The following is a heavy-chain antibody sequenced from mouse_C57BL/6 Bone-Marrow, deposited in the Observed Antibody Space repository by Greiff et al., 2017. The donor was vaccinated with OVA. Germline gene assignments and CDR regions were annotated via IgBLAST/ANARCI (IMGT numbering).Heavy chain of an antibody. CDR2: ISGGGGNT. J-gene: IGHJ2*01. D-gene: IGHD2-4*01. Sequence: EVQGVESGGGLVKPGGSLKLSCAASGFTFSSYTMSWVRQTPEKRLEWVATISGGGGNTYYPDSVKGRFTISRDNAKNTLYLQMSSLRSEDTALYYCARRLPYYFDYWGQGTTLTVSS. CDR1: GFTFSSYT. V-gene: IGHV5-9*01. CDR3: ARRLPYYFDY.